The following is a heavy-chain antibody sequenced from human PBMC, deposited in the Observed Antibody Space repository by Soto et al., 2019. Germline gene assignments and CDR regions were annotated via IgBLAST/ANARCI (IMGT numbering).Heavy chain of an antibody. V-gene: IGHV3-48*01. CDR2: ISSSSSTI. D-gene: IGHD3-22*01. CDR1: GFTFSSYS. Sequence: GGSLRLSCAASGFTFSSYSMNWVRQAPAKGLEWVSYISSSSSTIYYADSVKGRFTISRDNSKNTLYLQMNSLRAEDTAVYYCAKWGSGYTCYWGQGTLVTVSS. CDR3: AKWGSGYTCY. J-gene: IGHJ4*02.